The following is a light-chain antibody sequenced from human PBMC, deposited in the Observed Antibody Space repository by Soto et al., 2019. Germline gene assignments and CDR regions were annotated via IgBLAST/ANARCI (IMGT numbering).Light chain of an antibody. Sequence: ETVLTQSPGTLSLSQGERATLSCRSSQSVTSNYLAWYQQKPGQAPRLLIFGTSGRATGIPDRFSGSGSGTDFTLTISRLEPEDVAVYYCQQYGSSPWTFGQGTKVDI. CDR2: GTS. V-gene: IGKV3-20*01. J-gene: IGKJ1*01. CDR1: QSVTSNY. CDR3: QQYGSSPWT.